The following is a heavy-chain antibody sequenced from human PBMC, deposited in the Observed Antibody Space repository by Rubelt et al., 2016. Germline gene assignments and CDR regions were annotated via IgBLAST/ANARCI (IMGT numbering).Heavy chain of an antibody. Sequence: ASGFVFSDDGRHWVRQAPGKGLEWVSSISSSSNYIYYADSVKGRFTISRDNAKNSLYLQMNSLRVEDSAVYYCAREGYCTSTSCPEPFDYWGQGTLVTVSS. V-gene: IGHV3-21*06. CDR2: ISSSSNYI. CDR1: GFVFSDDG. CDR3: AREGYCTSTSCPEPFDY. J-gene: IGHJ4*02. D-gene: IGHD2-2*01.